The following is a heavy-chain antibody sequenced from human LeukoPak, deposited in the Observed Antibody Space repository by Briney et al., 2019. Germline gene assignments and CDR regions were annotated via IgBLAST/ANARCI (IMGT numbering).Heavy chain of an antibody. CDR1: GYSISSGYY. CDR2: IYHSGST. CDR3: ARPSFRSYDFWSGFGPFDY. V-gene: IGHV4-38-2*01. Sequence: PSETLSLTCAVSGYSISSGYYWGWIRQPPGKGLEWIGSIYHSGSTYYNPSLKSRVTISVDTSKNQFSLKLSPVTAADTAVYYCARPSFRSYDFWSGFGPFDYWGQGTLITVSS. J-gene: IGHJ4*02. D-gene: IGHD3-3*01.